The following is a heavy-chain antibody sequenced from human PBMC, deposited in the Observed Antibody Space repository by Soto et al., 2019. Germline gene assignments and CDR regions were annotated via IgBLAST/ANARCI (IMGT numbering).Heavy chain of an antibody. CDR3: ARQTTLVTGYYYYGMDG. CDR1: GGTFSSYT. Sequence: QVQLVQSGAEVKKPGSSVKVSCKASGGTFSSYTISWVRQAPGQGLEWMGRIIPILGIANYAQKFQGRVTITADKSTSTAYMELSSLRSEDTAVYYCARQTTLVTGYYYYGMDGWGQGTTVTVSS. V-gene: IGHV1-69*02. D-gene: IGHD1-20*01. J-gene: IGHJ6*02. CDR2: IIPILGIA.